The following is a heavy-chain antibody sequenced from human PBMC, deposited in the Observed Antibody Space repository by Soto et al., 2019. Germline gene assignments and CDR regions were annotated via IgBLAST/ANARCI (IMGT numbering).Heavy chain of an antibody. D-gene: IGHD5-12*01. CDR3: AKYIVATIMGPPFDY. Sequence: GGSLRLSCAASGVTFSSYAMSWVRRAPGKGLEWVSAISGSGGSTYYADSVKGRFTISRDNSKNTLYLQMNSLRAEDTAVYYCAKYIVATIMGPPFDYWGQGTLVTVSS. V-gene: IGHV3-23*01. J-gene: IGHJ4*02. CDR1: GVTFSSYA. CDR2: ISGSGGST.